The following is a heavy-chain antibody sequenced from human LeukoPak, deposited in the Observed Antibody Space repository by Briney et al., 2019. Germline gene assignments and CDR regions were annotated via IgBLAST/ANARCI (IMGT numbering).Heavy chain of an antibody. CDR1: GFTFSDYY. CDR2: ISGSGSTI. J-gene: IGHJ6*04. V-gene: IGHV3-11*01. Sequence: MSGGSLRLSCAAPGFTFSDYYMSWIRQAPGKGLEWVSYISGSGSTIYYADSVKGRFTISRDNAKNSLYLQMNSLRAEDTAVYYCARDAIFRGMDVWGKGTTVTVSS. CDR3: ARDAIFRGMDV. D-gene: IGHD2/OR15-2a*01.